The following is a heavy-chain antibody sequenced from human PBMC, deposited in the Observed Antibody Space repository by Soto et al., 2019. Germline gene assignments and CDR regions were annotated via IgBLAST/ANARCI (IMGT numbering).Heavy chain of an antibody. CDR2: ITPIFDTT. Sequence: SVKVSCKASGGTFSDYSVNWVRQAPGQGLEWMGEITPIFDTTTYAPRFQGRLTFTADASTPTAFLVLNSLTPDDTAVYYCARRGGRGLDFWGQGTTVTVSS. CDR1: GGTFSDYS. J-gene: IGHJ6*02. CDR3: ARRGGRGLDF. V-gene: IGHV1-69*13. D-gene: IGHD6-25*01.